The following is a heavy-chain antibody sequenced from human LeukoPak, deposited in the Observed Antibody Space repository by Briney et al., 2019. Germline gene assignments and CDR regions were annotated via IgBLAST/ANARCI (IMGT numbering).Heavy chain of an antibody. CDR1: GGSISSGGYY. D-gene: IGHD6-13*01. CDR3: ARTIAAAGSLYYYYYGMDV. CDR2: IYYSGST. V-gene: IGHV4-31*03. Sequence: TLSLTCTVSGGSISSGGYYWSWIRQHPGKGLEWIGYIYYSGSTYYNPSLKSRVTISVDTSKNQFSLKLSSVTAADTAVYYCARTIAAAGSLYYYYYGMDVWGQGTTVTVSS. J-gene: IGHJ6*02.